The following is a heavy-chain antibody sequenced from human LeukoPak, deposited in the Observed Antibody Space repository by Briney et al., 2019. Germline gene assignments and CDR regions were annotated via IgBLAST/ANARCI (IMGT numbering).Heavy chain of an antibody. Sequence: ASVKVSCKASGYTFTGFYMHWVRQAPGQGLEWTGWINPNSGDTNYAQKFQGRVAMTRDTSISTAYMELSRLRSDDTAVYYCAIRRDGYNFGYWGQGTLVTVSS. V-gene: IGHV1-2*02. CDR3: AIRRDGYNFGY. D-gene: IGHD5-24*01. CDR1: GYTFTGFY. CDR2: INPNSGDT. J-gene: IGHJ4*02.